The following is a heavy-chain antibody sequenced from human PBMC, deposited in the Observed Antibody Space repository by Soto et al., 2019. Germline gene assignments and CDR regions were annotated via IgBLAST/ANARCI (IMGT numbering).Heavy chain of an antibody. D-gene: IGHD3-3*01. CDR2: ISGSGGST. Sequence: EVHLLESGGGLVQPGGSLRLSCAASGFSFSTYAMSWVRQAPGKGLEWVSAISGSGGSTYYADSVKGRFTISRDNSNTTVYLQMNTLRAEDTAVYYCAKVVTIFGVVGNWCDPWSQGTLVTVSS. CDR1: GFSFSTYA. CDR3: AKVVTIFGVVGNWCDP. J-gene: IGHJ5*02. V-gene: IGHV3-23*01.